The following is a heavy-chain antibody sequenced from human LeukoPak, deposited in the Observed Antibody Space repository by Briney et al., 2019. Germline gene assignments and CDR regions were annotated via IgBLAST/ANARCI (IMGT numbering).Heavy chain of an antibody. Sequence: GGSLRLSCAASGFPLSSYAMSRVRQAPGKGLEWVSATSSSDAGTYYADSVRGRFTISRDNSKNTLYLQMNSLRLEDAAVYFCARGRVSSSTWHSTYYYYFYMDVWGKGTTVTVSS. CDR1: GFPLSSYA. V-gene: IGHV3-23*01. CDR3: ARGRVSSSTWHSTYYYYFYMDV. D-gene: IGHD4-11*01. CDR2: TSSSDAGT. J-gene: IGHJ6*03.